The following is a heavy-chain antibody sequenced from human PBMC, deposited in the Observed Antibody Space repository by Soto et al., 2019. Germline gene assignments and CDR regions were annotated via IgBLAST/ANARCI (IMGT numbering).Heavy chain of an antibody. V-gene: IGHV3-33*01. CDR2: IWYDGSNK. CDR1: GFTFSSYG. Sequence: GGSLRLSCAASGFTFSSYGMHWVRQAPGKGLEWVAVIWYDGSNKYYADSVKVRFTISRDNSKNTLYLQMNSLRAEDTAVYYCARDSRRNYGMDVWGQGTTVTVSS. CDR3: ARDSRRNYGMDV. J-gene: IGHJ6*02.